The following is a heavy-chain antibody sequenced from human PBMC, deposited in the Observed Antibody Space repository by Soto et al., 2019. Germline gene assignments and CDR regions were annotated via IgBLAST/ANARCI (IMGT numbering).Heavy chain of an antibody. CDR1: GLTFSNHW. J-gene: IGHJ2*01. Sequence: EVQLVESGGGLVQPGGSLRLSCAASGLTFSNHWMHWVRQTPGKGLVWVSGINNNGRATYYADSVKGRFTISRDDAKNTLYLQMNSLRAEDTAVYYCGGVFDFWGRGTLVTVSS. V-gene: IGHV3-74*01. CDR3: GGVFDF. CDR2: INNNGRAT.